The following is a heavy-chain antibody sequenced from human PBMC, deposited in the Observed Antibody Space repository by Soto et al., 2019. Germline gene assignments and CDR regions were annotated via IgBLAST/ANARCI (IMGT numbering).Heavy chain of an antibody. CDR2: ISSSSSTI. V-gene: IGHV3-48*02. J-gene: IGHJ4*02. CDR3: ARDSSSGGDY. Sequence: GGSLRLSCAASGLTFSTYSMNWVRQAPGKGLEWVSYISSSSSTIYYVDSVKGRFTISRDNAKNSLYLQMNSLRDEDTAVYFCARDSSSGGDYWGQGTLVTVSS. CDR1: GLTFSTYS. D-gene: IGHD6-6*01.